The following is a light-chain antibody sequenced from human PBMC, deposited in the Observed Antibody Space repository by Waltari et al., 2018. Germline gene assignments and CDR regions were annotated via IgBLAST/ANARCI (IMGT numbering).Light chain of an antibody. CDR2: END. J-gene: IGLJ2*01. V-gene: IGLV1-47*01. CDR3: ATWDDSRSF. Sequence: QSVLTLPPSVSGTPGQRPTISCSGSGSNIKRSYIYWYQKLAGSAPKLLIFENDQRPSGVPDRFSASKSGTSASLAINGLRSEDEALYYCATWDDSRSFFGGGTKLTVL. CDR1: GSNIKRSY.